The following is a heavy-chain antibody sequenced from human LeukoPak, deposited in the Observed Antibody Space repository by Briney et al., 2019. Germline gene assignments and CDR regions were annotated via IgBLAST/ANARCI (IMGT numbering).Heavy chain of an antibody. CDR1: GGSFSGYY. CDR2: INHSGST. CDR3: AIYDFWSGYYDY. J-gene: IGHJ4*02. Sequence: SETLSLTCAVYGGSFSGYYWSWIRQPPGKGLEWIGEINHSGSTNYNPSLKSRVTLSVDTSKNQFSLKLSSVTAADTAVYYCAIYDFWSGYYDYWGQGTLVTVSS. D-gene: IGHD3-3*01. V-gene: IGHV4-34*01.